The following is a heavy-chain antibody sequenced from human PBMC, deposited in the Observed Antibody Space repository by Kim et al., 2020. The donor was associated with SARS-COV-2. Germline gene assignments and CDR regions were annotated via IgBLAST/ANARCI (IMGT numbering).Heavy chain of an antibody. CDR1: GDSVSSNSAS. Sequence: SQTLSLTCAISGDSVSSNSASWTWIRQSPSRGLEWLGRTYYRSKWSYAYAVSVTGRITINPDTSKNQFSLQLNSVTPEDTAVYYCVRVSRGSSDFNYWGQGTLVTVSS. D-gene: IGHD6-6*01. CDR2: TYYRSKWSY. CDR3: VRVSRGSSDFNY. V-gene: IGHV6-1*01. J-gene: IGHJ4*02.